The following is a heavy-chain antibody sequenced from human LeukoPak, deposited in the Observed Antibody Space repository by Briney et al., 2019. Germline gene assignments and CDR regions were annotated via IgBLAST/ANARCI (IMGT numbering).Heavy chain of an antibody. Sequence: GGSLRLSCAASGFSFNSDWMDWVRQAPGKGLEWVANIKHDESEKNYLDSVKGRFTISRDNAQNSLYLQMNGLRVEDTAVYYCTRRSDDWGQGTLVTVYS. CDR1: GFSFNSDW. D-gene: IGHD3-10*01. CDR3: TRRSDD. J-gene: IGHJ4*02. V-gene: IGHV3-7*01. CDR2: IKHDESEK.